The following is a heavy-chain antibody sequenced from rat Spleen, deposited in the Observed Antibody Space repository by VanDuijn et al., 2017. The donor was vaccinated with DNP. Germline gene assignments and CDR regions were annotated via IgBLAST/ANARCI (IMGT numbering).Heavy chain of an antibody. Sequence: VQLEESGGGLVQPGRSLKLSCAASGFTFSNYAMHWIRQAPTKGLEWVASISPSGGSTYYRDSVKGRFIISRDNAKSTLYLQMDSLRSEDTATYYCATGGFDYWGQGVMVTVSS. V-gene: IGHV5-19*01. CDR3: ATGGFDY. CDR2: ISPSGGST. CDR1: GFTFSNYA. J-gene: IGHJ2*01.